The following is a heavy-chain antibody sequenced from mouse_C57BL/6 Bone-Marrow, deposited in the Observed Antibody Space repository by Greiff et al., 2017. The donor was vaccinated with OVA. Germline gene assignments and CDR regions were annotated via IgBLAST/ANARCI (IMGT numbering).Heavy chain of an antibody. CDR3: ARDSNYEGFAY. J-gene: IGHJ3*01. V-gene: IGHV1-50*01. Sequence: QVQLQQPGAELVKPGASVKLSCKASGYTFTSYWMQWVKQRPGQGLEWIGEIDPSDSYTNYNQKFKGNATLTVDTSSSTAYMQLSSLTSEDSAVYYCARDSNYEGFAYWGQGTLVTVSA. CDR1: GYTFTSYW. D-gene: IGHD2-5*01. CDR2: IDPSDSYT.